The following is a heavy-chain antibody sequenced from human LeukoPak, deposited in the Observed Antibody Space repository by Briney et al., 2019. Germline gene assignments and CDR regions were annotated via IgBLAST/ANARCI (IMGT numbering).Heavy chain of an antibody. CDR3: ARVGEAYYSNPYFDY. D-gene: IGHD3-22*01. CDR2: ISYDGSNK. Sequence: GGSLRLSCAASGFTFSSYAMHWVRQAPGKGLEWVAVISYDGSNKYYADSVKGRFTISRDNSKNTLYLQMNSLRAEDTAVYYCARVGEAYYSNPYFDYWGQGTLVTVSS. J-gene: IGHJ4*02. V-gene: IGHV3-30*04. CDR1: GFTFSSYA.